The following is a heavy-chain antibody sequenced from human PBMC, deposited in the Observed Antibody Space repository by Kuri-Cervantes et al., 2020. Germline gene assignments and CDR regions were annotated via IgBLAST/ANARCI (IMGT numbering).Heavy chain of an antibody. J-gene: IGHJ4*02. D-gene: IGHD3-22*01. V-gene: IGHV1-69*05. CDR2: IIPIFGTA. CDR3: ARGPYDSSGYYGY. CDR1: GYTFTGYY. Sequence: SVKVSCKASGYTFTGYYMHWVRQAPGQGLEWMGGIIPIFGTANYAQKFQGRVTITTDESTSTAYMELSSLRSDDTAVYYCARGPYDSSGYYGYWGQETLVTVSS.